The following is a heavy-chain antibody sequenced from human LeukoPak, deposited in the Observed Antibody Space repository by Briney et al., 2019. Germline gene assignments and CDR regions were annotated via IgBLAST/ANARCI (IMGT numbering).Heavy chain of an antibody. CDR2: INEDGSEK. D-gene: IGHD3-3*01. Sequence: GGSLRLSCATSGFIFSSHWMSWVRQAPGKGREWVANINEDGSEKYYVHPVKGRFTISRHNAKKSLSLQMNTLRAEETAVYYCARDLVWRGHFNKGSFDYWGQGALVTVSS. CDR1: GFIFSSHW. V-gene: IGHV3-7*01. CDR3: ARDLVWRGHFNKGSFDY. J-gene: IGHJ4*02.